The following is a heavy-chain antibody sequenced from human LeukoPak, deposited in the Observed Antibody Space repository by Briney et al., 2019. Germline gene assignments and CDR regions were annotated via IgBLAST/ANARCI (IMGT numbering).Heavy chain of an antibody. Sequence: PSETLSLTCTVSGGSISSYYWSWIRQPPGKGLEWIGYIYYSGSTNYNPSLKSRVTISVDTSKNQFSLKLSSVTAADTAVYYCARYSSWPVGWFDPWGQGTLVTVSS. J-gene: IGHJ5*02. D-gene: IGHD6-6*01. CDR1: GGSISSYY. CDR2: IYYSGST. V-gene: IGHV4-59*01. CDR3: ARYSSWPVGWFDP.